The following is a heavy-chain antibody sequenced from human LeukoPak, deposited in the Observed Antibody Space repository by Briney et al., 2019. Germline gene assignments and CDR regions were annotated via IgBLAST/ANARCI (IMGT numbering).Heavy chain of an antibody. Sequence: ASVMVSCKASGYTFTGYSIHWVRQAPAQGLEGMGCINPNSGDTNYPQKFQDRVTLSRDTSISTAYMELTDLRSDDTAMYYCARPNGDYYNWFDPWGQGTLVTVSS. J-gene: IGHJ5*02. CDR1: GYTFTGYS. V-gene: IGHV1-2*02. D-gene: IGHD2-21*02. CDR2: INPNSGDT. CDR3: ARPNGDYYNWFDP.